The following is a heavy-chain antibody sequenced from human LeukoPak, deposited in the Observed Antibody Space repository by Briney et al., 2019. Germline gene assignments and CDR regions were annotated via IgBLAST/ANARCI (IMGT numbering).Heavy chain of an antibody. J-gene: IGHJ4*02. CDR1: GGSFSGYY. D-gene: IGHD2-2*02. CDR2: INHSGST. Sequence: SETLSLTCAVYGGSFSGYYWSWIRQPPGKGLEWIGEINHSGSTNYNPSLKSRVTISVDTSKNQFSLKLSSVTAADTAVYYCARVNGGYCSSTSCYTYGFDYWGQGTLVTVSS. CDR3: ARVNGGYCSSTSCYTYGFDY. V-gene: IGHV4-34*01.